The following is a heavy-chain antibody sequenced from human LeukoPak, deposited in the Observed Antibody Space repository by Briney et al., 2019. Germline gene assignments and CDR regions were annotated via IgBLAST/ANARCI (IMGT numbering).Heavy chain of an antibody. J-gene: IGHJ4*02. CDR1: GFTFDDYA. Sequence: GGSLRLSCAASGFTFDDYAMHWVRQAPGKGLEWVSGISWNSGSTGYADSVKGRFTISRDNAKNSLYLQMNSLRAEDTALYYCAKPLLTGYYNRAFDYWGQGTLVTVSS. CDR3: AKPLLTGYYNRAFDY. V-gene: IGHV3-9*01. CDR2: ISWNSGST. D-gene: IGHD3-9*01.